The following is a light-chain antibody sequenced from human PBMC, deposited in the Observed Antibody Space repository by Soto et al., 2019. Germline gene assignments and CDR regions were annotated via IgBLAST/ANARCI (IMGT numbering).Light chain of an antibody. CDR3: QQYNSYSPKFT. J-gene: IGKJ3*01. V-gene: IGKV1-5*03. CDR1: QSISSW. CDR2: KAS. Sequence: DIQMTQSPSTLSASVGDRVTITCRASQSISSWLAWYQQKPGKAPKLLIYKASSLESGVPSRLSGSGSGKEVTLTINSLQPDDFAIYYCQQYNSYSPKFTFGPGTKVDIK.